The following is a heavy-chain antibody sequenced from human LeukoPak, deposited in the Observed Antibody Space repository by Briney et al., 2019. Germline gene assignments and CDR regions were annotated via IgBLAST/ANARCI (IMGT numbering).Heavy chain of an antibody. D-gene: IGHD5-12*01. CDR1: GYSFTNHD. CDR3: ARNSGLADC. CDR2: MNPNSGNT. Sequence: ASVRVSCKASGYSFTNHDISWVRQATGQGLEWMGWMNPNSGNTGYVEKFQGRVTMTRDNSITTAYMELSSLRSEDTAVYYCARNSGLADCWGQGTLVTVSS. J-gene: IGHJ4*02. V-gene: IGHV1-8*01.